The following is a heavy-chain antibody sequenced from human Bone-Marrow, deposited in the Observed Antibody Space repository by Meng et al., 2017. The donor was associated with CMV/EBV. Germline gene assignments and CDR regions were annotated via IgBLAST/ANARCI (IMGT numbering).Heavy chain of an antibody. J-gene: IGHJ6*02. CDR2: IYYSGST. Sequence: SETLSLTCTVSGDSVSSGNYYWSWIRQPPGKGLEWIGYIYYSGSTNYNPSLKSRVTISVDTSKNQFSLKLSSVTAADTAVYYCARGLYDFWSGYPSGMDVWGQGTTVTVSS. CDR3: ARGLYDFWSGYPSGMDV. D-gene: IGHD3-3*01. V-gene: IGHV4-61*01. CDR1: GDSVSSGNYY.